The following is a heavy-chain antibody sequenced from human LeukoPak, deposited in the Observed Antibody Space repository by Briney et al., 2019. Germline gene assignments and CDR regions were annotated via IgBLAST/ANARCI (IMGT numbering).Heavy chain of an antibody. D-gene: IGHD6-19*01. CDR1: GYTXTSYG. Sequence: GASVTVSCKASGYTXTSYGISWVRQAPGQGLEWMGWSSAYNGNTNYAQKLQGRVTMTTDSSTSTAYMELRSLRSDDTAVYYCARGLSSGLDAFDIWGQGTMVTVSS. CDR3: ARGLSSGLDAFDI. CDR2: SSAYNGNT. J-gene: IGHJ3*02. V-gene: IGHV1-18*01.